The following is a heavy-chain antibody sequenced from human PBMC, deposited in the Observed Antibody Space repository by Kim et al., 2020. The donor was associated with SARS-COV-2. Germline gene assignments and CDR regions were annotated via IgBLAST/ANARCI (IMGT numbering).Heavy chain of an antibody. CDR1: GGSISSSNW. D-gene: IGHD4-17*01. J-gene: IGHJ4*02. CDR3: ARDPVRHPVDD. V-gene: IGHV4-4*02. Sequence: SETLSLTCAVSGGSISSSNWCRWVHQPAGKGLGWIGEIYHSGSTNYNPYLKSRVTISVDKSKNQFSLKLSSVTAAATALYYCARDPVRHPVDDWGQGTLVTVSS. CDR2: IYHSGST.